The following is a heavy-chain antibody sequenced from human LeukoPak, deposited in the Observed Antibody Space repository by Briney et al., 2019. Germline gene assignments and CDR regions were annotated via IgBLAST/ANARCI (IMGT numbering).Heavy chain of an antibody. CDR3: ARDPYSGNYGNYYYYYMDI. V-gene: IGHV3-21*01. CDR2: ITSSGTYI. Sequence: GGSLRLSCATSGFTFDNYNMNWVRQAAGRALEWVSSITSSGTYIFYADSVKGRFTIARDNAKNSLYLQMNSLGPEDTAVYYCARDPYSGNYGNYYYYYMDIWGKGTTVTISS. J-gene: IGHJ6*03. CDR1: GFTFDNYN. D-gene: IGHD1-26*01.